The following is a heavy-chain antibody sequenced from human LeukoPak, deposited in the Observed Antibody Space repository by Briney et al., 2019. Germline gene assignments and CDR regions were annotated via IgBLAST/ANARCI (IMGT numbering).Heavy chain of an antibody. CDR3: ARGPRITLIRGGQWYYYMDV. J-gene: IGHJ6*03. D-gene: IGHD3-10*01. CDR2: ISAYNGNT. CDR1: GYTFTSYG. V-gene: IGHV1-18*01. Sequence: ASVKVSCKASGYTFTSYGISWVRQAPGQGPEWMGWISAYNGNTNYAQKLQGRVTMTTDTSTSTAYMELRSLRSEDTAVYYCARGPRITLIRGGQWYYYMDVWGKGTAVTISS.